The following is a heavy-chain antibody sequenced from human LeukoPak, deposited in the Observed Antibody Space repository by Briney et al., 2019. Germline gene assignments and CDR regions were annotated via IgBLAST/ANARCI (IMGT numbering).Heavy chain of an antibody. CDR2: IDNSGFTT. J-gene: IGHJ5*02. D-gene: IGHD3-10*01. V-gene: IGHV3-23*01. CDR3: AKQNDRPYGSGIGNGFDP. CDR1: GLTFSSYA. Sequence: GGSLRLSCAASGLTFSSYAFNWVRQAPGKGLEWVSAIDNSGFTTYYADSVKGRFTISRDNSKNTLYLQMNSLRAEDTAVYYRAKQNDRPYGSGIGNGFDPWGQGTLVTVSS.